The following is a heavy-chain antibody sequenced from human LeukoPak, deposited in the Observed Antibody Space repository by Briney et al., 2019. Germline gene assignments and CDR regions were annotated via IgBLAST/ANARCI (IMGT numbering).Heavy chain of an antibody. J-gene: IGHJ4*02. D-gene: IGHD3-10*01. Sequence: GGSLRLSCAASGFTFSSYEMNWVRQAPGKGLEWVSYISSSGSTIYYADSVKGRFTISRDNAKNSPYLQMNSLRAEDTAVYYCARGDLLWFGELLYFDYWGQGTLVTVSS. CDR1: GFTFSSYE. V-gene: IGHV3-48*03. CDR3: ARGDLLWFGELLYFDY. CDR2: ISSSGSTI.